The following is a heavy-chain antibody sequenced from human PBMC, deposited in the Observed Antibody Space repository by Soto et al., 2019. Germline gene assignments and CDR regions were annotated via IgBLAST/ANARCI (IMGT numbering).Heavy chain of an antibody. D-gene: IGHD3-3*01. Sequence: GGSLRLSCAASGFTFSAYWMHWVRQAPGKGLEWVSPINSSGGTTNYADSVKGRFTISRDNSKNTLYLQMNSLRAEDTAVYYCAKHFRSYDFSDYWGQGTLVTVSS. CDR2: INSSGGTT. J-gene: IGHJ4*02. CDR3: AKHFRSYDFSDY. CDR1: GFTFSAYW. V-gene: IGHV3-74*01.